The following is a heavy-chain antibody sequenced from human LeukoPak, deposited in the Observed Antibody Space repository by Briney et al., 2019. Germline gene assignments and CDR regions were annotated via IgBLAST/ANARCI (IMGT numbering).Heavy chain of an antibody. Sequence: SETLSLTCTVPSYSISSGYYWAWIRQPPGKGLEWIASIYHSGSTYHNPSLKNQVASSVDTSKNHFSLKLSSVTATDTAEYYCARVGEMATIGHWGQGTLVTVSS. CDR3: ARVGEMATIGH. CDR1: SYSISSGYY. J-gene: IGHJ4*02. D-gene: IGHD5-24*01. CDR2: IYHSGST. V-gene: IGHV4-38-2*02.